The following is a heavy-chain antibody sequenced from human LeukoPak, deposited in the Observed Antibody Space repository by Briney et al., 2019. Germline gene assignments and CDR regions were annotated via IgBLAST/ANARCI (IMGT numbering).Heavy chain of an antibody. Sequence: VASVKVSCKASGGTFSSYAISWVRQAPGQGLEWMGGIIPIFGTANYAQKFQGRVTITADKSTSTAYMELSSLRSEDTAVYYCARGGREQLVYSHLPYFDYWGQGTLVTVSS. V-gene: IGHV1-69*06. J-gene: IGHJ4*02. CDR2: IIPIFGTA. CDR3: ARGGREQLVYSHLPYFDY. D-gene: IGHD6-13*01. CDR1: GGTFSSYA.